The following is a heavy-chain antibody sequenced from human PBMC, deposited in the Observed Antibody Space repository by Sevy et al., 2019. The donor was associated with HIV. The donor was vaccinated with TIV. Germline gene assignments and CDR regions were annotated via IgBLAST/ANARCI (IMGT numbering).Heavy chain of an antibody. CDR1: GYTFTNYG. CDR2: INVYNDDT. CDR3: ARGLYSSSWEAWFDP. D-gene: IGHD6-13*01. Sequence: TSVKVSCKASGYTFTNYGISWVRQAPGQGLEWMGWINVYNDDTVYAQKVQGRVTVTTDTSTSTAYMELRSLRSDDTAVYYCARGLYSSSWEAWFDPWGQGTLVTVSS. V-gene: IGHV1-18*04. J-gene: IGHJ5*02.